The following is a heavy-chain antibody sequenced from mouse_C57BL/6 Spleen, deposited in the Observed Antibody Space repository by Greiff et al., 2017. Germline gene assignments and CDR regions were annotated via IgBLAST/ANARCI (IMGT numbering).Heavy chain of an antibody. CDR2: IYPGSGNT. V-gene: IGHV1-76*01. CDR3: ARRGITSTYWDFDV. J-gene: IGHJ1*03. Sequence: VQLQQSGAELVRPGASVKLSCKASGYTFTDYYINWVKQRPGQGLEWIARIYPGSGNTYYNEKFKGKATLTAEKSSTTAYMQLSSLTSEDSAVYFCARRGITSTYWDFDVWGTGTTVTVSS. D-gene: IGHD1-1*01. CDR1: GYTFTDYY.